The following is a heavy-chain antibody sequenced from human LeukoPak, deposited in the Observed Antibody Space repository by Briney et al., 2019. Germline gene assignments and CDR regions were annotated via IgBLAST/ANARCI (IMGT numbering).Heavy chain of an antibody. CDR2: ISWNSGST. CDR1: GFTFDDYA. V-gene: IGHV3-9*01. J-gene: IGHJ4*02. CDR3: AKWSGIQLWSLYYFDY. D-gene: IGHD5-18*01. Sequence: PGRSLRLSCAASGFTFDDYAMHWVRQAPGKGLEWVSGISWNSGSTYYADSVKGRFTISRDNSKNTLYLQMNSLRAEDTAVYYCAKWSGIQLWSLYYFDYWGQGTLVTVSS.